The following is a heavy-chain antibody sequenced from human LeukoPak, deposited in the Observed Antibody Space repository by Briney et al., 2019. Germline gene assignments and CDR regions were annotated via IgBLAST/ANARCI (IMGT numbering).Heavy chain of an antibody. CDR1: GGSISSYY. CDR3: ARGESSGWYFDY. Sequence: PSETLSLTCTASGGSISSYYWSWIRQPPGKGLEWIGYIYYSGSTNYNPSLKSRVTISVDTSKNQFSLKLSSVTAADTAVYYCARGESSGWYFDYWGQGTLVTVSS. D-gene: IGHD6-19*01. CDR2: IYYSGST. V-gene: IGHV4-59*01. J-gene: IGHJ4*02.